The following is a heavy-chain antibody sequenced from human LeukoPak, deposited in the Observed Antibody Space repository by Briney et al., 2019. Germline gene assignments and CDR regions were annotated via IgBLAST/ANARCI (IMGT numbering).Heavy chain of an antibody. CDR2: ISYDGRNK. V-gene: IGHV3-30-3*01. CDR3: AREEGYYGSGNYYNVYPFDY. D-gene: IGHD3-10*01. Sequence: GGSLRLSCAVSGFTFSNYAMHWVRQAPGKGLEWVTIISYDGRNKYYADSVKGRFTISRDNSKNTLYLQMNSLRTEDTATYYCAREEGYYGSGNYYNVYPFDYWGQGALVTVSS. J-gene: IGHJ4*02. CDR1: GFTFSNYA.